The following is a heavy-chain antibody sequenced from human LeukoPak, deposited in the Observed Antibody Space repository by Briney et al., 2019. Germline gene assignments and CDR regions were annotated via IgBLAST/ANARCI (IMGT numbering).Heavy chain of an antibody. CDR1: GFTFSSYS. V-gene: IGHV3-21*01. Sequence: GGSLRLSCAASGFTFSSYSMNWVRQAPGKGLEWVSSISSSSYIYYADSVKGRFTISRDNAKNSLYLQMNGLRAEDTAVYYCAKDRLGALYYYDSSGYYRFDYWGQGTLVTVSS. J-gene: IGHJ4*01. CDR2: ISSSSYI. D-gene: IGHD3-22*01. CDR3: AKDRLGALYYYDSSGYYRFDY.